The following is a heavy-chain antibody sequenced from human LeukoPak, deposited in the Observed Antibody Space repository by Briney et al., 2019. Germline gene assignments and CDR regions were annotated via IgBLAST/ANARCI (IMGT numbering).Heavy chain of an antibody. V-gene: IGHV4-39*07. J-gene: IGHJ4*02. CDR1: GGSISSSSYY. Sequence: PSETLSLTCTVSGGSISSSSYYWGWIRQPPGKGLEWIGSIYYSGSTYYNPSLKSRVTISVDTSKNQFSLKLNSVTAADTAVYYCARVGRAAGTAEFDYWGQGTLVTVSS. CDR2: IYYSGST. CDR3: ARVGRAAGTAEFDY. D-gene: IGHD6-13*01.